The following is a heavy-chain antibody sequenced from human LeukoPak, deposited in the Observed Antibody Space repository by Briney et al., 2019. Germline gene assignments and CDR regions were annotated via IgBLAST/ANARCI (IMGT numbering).Heavy chain of an antibody. J-gene: IGHJ6*02. Sequence: SETLSLTCAVYGGSFSGYYWSWIRQPPGKGLEWIGEINHSGSTNYNPSLKSRVTISVDTSKNQFSLKLSSVTAADTAVYYCAREGVVVPAARGDYYGMDAWGQGTTVTVSS. CDR2: INHSGST. D-gene: IGHD2-2*01. CDR3: AREGVVVPAARGDYYGMDA. CDR1: GGSFSGYY. V-gene: IGHV4-34*01.